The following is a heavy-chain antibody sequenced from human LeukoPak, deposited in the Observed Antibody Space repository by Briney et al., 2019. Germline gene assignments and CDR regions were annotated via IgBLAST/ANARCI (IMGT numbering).Heavy chain of an antibody. CDR2: ISSSGSTI. Sequence: GGSLRLSCAASGLTFSDYYMSWIRQAPGKGLEWVSYISSSGSTIYYADSVKGRFTISRDNAKNSLYLQMNSLRAEDTAVYYCARLPRKGELHMDVWGKGTTVTVSS. V-gene: IGHV3-11*04. CDR1: GLTFSDYY. J-gene: IGHJ6*03. D-gene: IGHD1-26*01. CDR3: ARLPRKGELHMDV.